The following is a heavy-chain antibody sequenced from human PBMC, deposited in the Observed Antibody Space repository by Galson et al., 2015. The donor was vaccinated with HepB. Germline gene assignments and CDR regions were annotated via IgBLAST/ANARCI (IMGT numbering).Heavy chain of an antibody. J-gene: IGHJ4*02. CDR2: IIPMLGIA. CDR1: GGTFSSYA. V-gene: IGHV1-69*04. D-gene: IGHD2-2*01. Sequence: SVKVSCKASGGTFSSYAISWVRQAPGQGLEWMGRIIPMLGIADYAQKFQGRVKITADKSTSTAYMELSSLRYEDTALYYCARSTDGPSSCTSYNCYVFDSWGQGTLVTVSS. CDR3: ARSTDGPSSCTSYNCYVFDS.